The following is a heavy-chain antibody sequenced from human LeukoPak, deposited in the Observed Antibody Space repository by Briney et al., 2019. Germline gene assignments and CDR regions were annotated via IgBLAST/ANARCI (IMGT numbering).Heavy chain of an antibody. Sequence: GGSLRLSCAASGFTFSSYAMHWVRQAPGKGLEWVAVISYDGSNKYYADSVKGRFTISRDNAKNSLYLQMNSLRDEDTAVYYCARDGGSSWSYFDYWGQGTLVTVSS. CDR3: ARDGGSSWSYFDY. J-gene: IGHJ4*02. CDR2: ISYDGSNK. CDR1: GFTFSSYA. D-gene: IGHD6-13*01. V-gene: IGHV3-30*04.